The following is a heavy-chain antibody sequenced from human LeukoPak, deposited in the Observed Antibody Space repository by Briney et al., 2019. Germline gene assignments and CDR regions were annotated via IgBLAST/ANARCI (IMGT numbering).Heavy chain of an antibody. CDR1: GGSISSSSYY. V-gene: IGHV4-61*02. Sequence: SETLSLTCTVSGGSISSSSYYWSWIRQPAGKGLEWIGRIYTSGSTNYNPSLKSRVTMSVDASKNQFSLKLSSVTAADTAVYYCARGQMNSRYCSGGSCQHQAPFDPWGQGTLVTVSS. CDR2: IYTSGST. CDR3: ARGQMNSRYCSGGSCQHQAPFDP. D-gene: IGHD2-15*01. J-gene: IGHJ5*02.